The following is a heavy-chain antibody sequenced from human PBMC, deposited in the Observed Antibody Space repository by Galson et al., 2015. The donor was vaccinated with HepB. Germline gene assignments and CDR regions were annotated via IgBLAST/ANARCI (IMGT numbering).Heavy chain of an antibody. CDR1: GYTLTEIW. V-gene: IGHV1-24*01. CDR3: ATASWRQLWAFDY. J-gene: IGHJ4*02. D-gene: IGHD5-18*01. CDR2: FDPEDGEI. Sequence: SVKVSCKVSGYTLTEIWMHWVRQAPGKGLEWMGGFDPEDGEIIYPQKFKGRVTMTEDTSTDTAYMELSSLRSEDTAVYYCATASWRQLWAFDYWGQGTLVTVSS.